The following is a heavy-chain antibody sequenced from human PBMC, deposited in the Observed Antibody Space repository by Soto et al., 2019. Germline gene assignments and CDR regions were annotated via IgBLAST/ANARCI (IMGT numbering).Heavy chain of an antibody. CDR2: MNHNSGDT. V-gene: IGHV1-2*04. CDR1: GYTFTGYY. D-gene: IGHD2-15*01. J-gene: IGHJ4*02. Sequence: QVQLVQSGAEVKKPGASVKVSCKASGYTFTGYYMHCVRQAPGQGLEWMGWMNHNSGDTNYAQKFQGWVTMTRDTSISTAYMELTRLKSDDTAVYYCAAAPCSGGNCRVDNWGQGTLVTVSP. CDR3: AAAPCSGGNCRVDN.